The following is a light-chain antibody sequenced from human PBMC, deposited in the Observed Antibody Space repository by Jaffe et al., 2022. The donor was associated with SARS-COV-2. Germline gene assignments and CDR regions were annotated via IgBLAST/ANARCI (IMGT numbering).Light chain of an antibody. V-gene: IGLV1-44*01. Sequence: QSVLTQPPSASGTPGQRVTISCSGSSSNIGGNSVNWYQQLPGRAPKLLMYNNNQRPSGVPDRFSGSKSGSSASLAISGLQSEDEADYYCASWDDSLNGYVFGTGTEVTVL. CDR1: SSNIGGNS. CDR2: NNN. CDR3: ASWDDSLNGYV. J-gene: IGLJ1*01.